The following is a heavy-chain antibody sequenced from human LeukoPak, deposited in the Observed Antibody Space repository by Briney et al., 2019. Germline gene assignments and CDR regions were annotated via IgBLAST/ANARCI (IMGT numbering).Heavy chain of an antibody. J-gene: IGHJ5*02. V-gene: IGHV3-30*18. CDR3: AKVNSVLRYFDWLLP. D-gene: IGHD3-9*01. Sequence: GGSLRLSCAASGFTFSSYGMHWVRQAPGKGLEWVAVISYDGSNKYYADSVKGRFTISRDNSKNTLYLQMNSLRAEDTAVYYCAKVNSVLRYFDWLLPWGQGTLVTVSS. CDR1: GFTFSSYG. CDR2: ISYDGSNK.